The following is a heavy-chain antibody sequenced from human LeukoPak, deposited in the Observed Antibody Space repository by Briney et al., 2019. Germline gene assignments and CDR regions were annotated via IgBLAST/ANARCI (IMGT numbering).Heavy chain of an antibody. J-gene: IGHJ4*02. Sequence: GGSLRLSCAASGFTFSSYGMHWVRQAPGKGLEWVAVIWYDGTNKYYADSVKGRFTISRDNFKNTLYLQMNSLRAEDTAVYYCARAAYDSSGYLTLWGQGTLVTVSS. CDR1: GFTFSSYG. CDR2: IWYDGTNK. CDR3: ARAAYDSSGYLTL. V-gene: IGHV3-33*01. D-gene: IGHD3-22*01.